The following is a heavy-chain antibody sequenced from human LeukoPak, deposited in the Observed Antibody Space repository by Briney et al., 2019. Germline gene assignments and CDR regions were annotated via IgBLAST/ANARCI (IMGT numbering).Heavy chain of an antibody. D-gene: IGHD1-14*01. CDR3: ARANHYYFDS. Sequence: GRSLRLSCVASGFTFSNYGMNWVRQAPGRGLQWVAIMWSDGNNKYSSDSLKGRFTIPRDDSKNTLYLHMTSLEIEDTAVYYCARANHYYFDSWGQGTLVTVSS. CDR2: MWSDGNNK. J-gene: IGHJ4*02. V-gene: IGHV3-33*01. CDR1: GFTFSNYG.